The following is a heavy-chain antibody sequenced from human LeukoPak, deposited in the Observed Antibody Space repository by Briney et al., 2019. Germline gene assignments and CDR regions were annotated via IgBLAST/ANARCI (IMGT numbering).Heavy chain of an antibody. CDR2: IKQDGSDT. CDR1: GFTFSSYA. Sequence: GGSLRLSCAASGFTFSSYAMSWVRQAPGKGLEWVANIKQDGSDTYYVDSVKGRFTISRDNAKNSLYLQMNSLRAEDTAVYYCARELFRVVDYWGQGTLVTVSS. D-gene: IGHD2-21*01. CDR3: ARELFRVVDY. V-gene: IGHV3-7*03. J-gene: IGHJ4*02.